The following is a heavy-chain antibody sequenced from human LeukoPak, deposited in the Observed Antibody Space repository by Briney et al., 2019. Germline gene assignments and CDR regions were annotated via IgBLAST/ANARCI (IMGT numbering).Heavy chain of an antibody. CDR1: GDTFTSYG. CDR2: ISAYNGDT. D-gene: IGHD2-15*01. V-gene: IGHV1-18*01. J-gene: IGHJ4*02. CDR3: GRLADKKLQRFLDY. Sequence: ASVKVSCKASGDTFTSYGISWVRQAPGEGLECMGWISAYNGDTTYAQNVQGRLTMTTDTSTGTAYMELRSLRSDDTAVYYCGRLADKKLQRFLDYWGQGTLVTVSS.